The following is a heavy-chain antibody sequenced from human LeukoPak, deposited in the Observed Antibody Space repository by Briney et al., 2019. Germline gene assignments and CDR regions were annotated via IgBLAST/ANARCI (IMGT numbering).Heavy chain of an antibody. V-gene: IGHV4-59*01. CDR2: IYYSGST. CDR3: ARDSPPGIVRATGLINDAFDI. Sequence: SETLSLTCTVSGGSISSYYWSWIRQPPGKGLEWIGYIYYSGSTNYNPSLKSRVTISVDTSKNQFSLKLSSVTAADTAVYYCARDSPPGIVRATGLINDAFDIWGQGTMVTVSS. J-gene: IGHJ3*02. CDR1: GGSISSYY. D-gene: IGHD1-26*01.